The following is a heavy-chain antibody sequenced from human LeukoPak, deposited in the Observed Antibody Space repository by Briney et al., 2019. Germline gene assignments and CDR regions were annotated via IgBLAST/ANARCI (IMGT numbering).Heavy chain of an antibody. CDR2: ISASGGST. J-gene: IGHJ4*02. V-gene: IGHV3-23*01. CDR3: AKCISGSYPNKPYDY. D-gene: IGHD1-26*01. CDR1: GFTFSSFA. Sequence: PGGSLRLYCAASGFTFSSFAMSWVHQTPGKGLEWVSGISASGGSTYYADSVKGRFTISRDNSQNTLYLQMNSLRAEDTAVYYCAKCISGSYPNKPYDYWGQGALVTVSS.